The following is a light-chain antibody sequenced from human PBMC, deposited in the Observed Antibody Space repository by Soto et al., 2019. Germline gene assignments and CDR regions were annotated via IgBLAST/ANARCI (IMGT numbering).Light chain of an antibody. V-gene: IGLV2-8*01. J-gene: IGLJ1*01. CDR2: EVS. CDR1: SSDIGGYNY. CDR3: SSCAFSNNFVYV. Sequence: QSALTQPPSASGSPGQSVTISCTGTSSDIGGYNYVSWYQQHPGKAPRLMIHEVSKRPSGVPDRFSGSKSGNTASLTVSGLQAEDEADYYCSSCAFSNNFVYVFGTGTKLTVL.